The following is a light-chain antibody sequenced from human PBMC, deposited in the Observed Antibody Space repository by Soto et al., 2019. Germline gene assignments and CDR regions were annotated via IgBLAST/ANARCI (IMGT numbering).Light chain of an antibody. CDR2: GVS. J-gene: IGKJ5*01. V-gene: IGKV3-20*01. Sequence: EIVLTQPPCTLSLSPGERATLSCRASQSVSSSYLAWYQQKRGQAPRLLIYGVSSRATGIPDRFSGSGSGTDFTLTITRLEPEDSAVYFCQQYTGPPTTFGQGTRLEIK. CDR3: QQYTGPPTT. CDR1: QSVSSSY.